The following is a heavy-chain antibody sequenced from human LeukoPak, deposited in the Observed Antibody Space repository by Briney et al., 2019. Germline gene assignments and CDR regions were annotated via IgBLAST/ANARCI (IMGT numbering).Heavy chain of an antibody. CDR2: ISGSGGGT. CDR1: GFTFRKYA. CDR3: AARSTAAFDV. V-gene: IGHV3-23*01. Sequence: GESLRLSCAVSGFTFRKYAMSWVRQAPGKGLEWVSDISGSGGGTFYADPLKGRVTISKDKSKSTVYLQMNSLRAEDTAVYYCAARSTAAFDVWGRGTLVIVSS. J-gene: IGHJ2*01. D-gene: IGHD2-2*01.